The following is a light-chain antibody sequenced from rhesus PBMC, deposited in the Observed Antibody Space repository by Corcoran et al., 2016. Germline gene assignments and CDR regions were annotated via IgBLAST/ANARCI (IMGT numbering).Light chain of an antibody. V-gene: IGLV10-114*01. J-gene: IGLJ1*01. Sequence: QAGLTQPPSVSKGLGQTATLTCTGNSNNVDNQGAAWLQHHQGHPPKLLSYRNNNRPSGISERFSASRSGNTASLTITGLQFEDEADYYCSAWDSSLSSYIFGGGTRLTVL. CDR3: SAWDSSLSSYI. CDR1: SNNVDNQG. CDR2: RNN.